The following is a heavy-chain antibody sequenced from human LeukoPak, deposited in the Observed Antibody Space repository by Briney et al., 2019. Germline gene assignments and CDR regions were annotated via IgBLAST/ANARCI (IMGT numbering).Heavy chain of an antibody. D-gene: IGHD3-22*01. CDR2: IWYDGSNK. Sequence: GRSLRLSCAASGFTFSSYGMHWVRQAPGKGLEWVAVIWYDGSNKYYADSVKGRFTISRDNSENTLYLQMNSLRAEDTAVYYCAKDEVLYDSSGYPDYWGQGTLVTVSS. CDR1: GFTFSSYG. V-gene: IGHV3-33*06. J-gene: IGHJ4*02. CDR3: AKDEVLYDSSGYPDY.